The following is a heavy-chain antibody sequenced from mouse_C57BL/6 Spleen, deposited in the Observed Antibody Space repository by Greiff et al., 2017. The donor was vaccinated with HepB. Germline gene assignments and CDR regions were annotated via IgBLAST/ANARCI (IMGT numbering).Heavy chain of an antibody. Sequence: EVNLVESGGGLVKPGGSLKLSCAASGFTFSSYAMSWVRQTPEKRLEWVATISDGGSYTYYPDNVKGRFTISRDNAKNNLYLQMSHLKSEDTAMYYCARDGSNWDYYFDYWGQGTTLTVSS. CDR2: ISDGGSYT. CDR1: GFTFSSYA. CDR3: ARDGSNWDYYFDY. V-gene: IGHV5-4*01. J-gene: IGHJ2*01. D-gene: IGHD4-1*01.